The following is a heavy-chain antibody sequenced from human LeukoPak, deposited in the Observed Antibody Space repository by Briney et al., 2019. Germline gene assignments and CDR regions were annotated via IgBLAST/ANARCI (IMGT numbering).Heavy chain of an antibody. CDR3: ASDLTAERRDGYLH. D-gene: IGHD5-24*01. Sequence: ASVKVSCKASGGTFISYAISWVRQAPGQGLEWMGGIIPIFGTANYAQKFQGRVSITADESTSTAYMELSSLRSEDTAVYYCASDLTAERRDGYLHWGQGTLVTVSS. J-gene: IGHJ1*01. V-gene: IGHV1-69*13. CDR2: IIPIFGTA. CDR1: GGTFISYA.